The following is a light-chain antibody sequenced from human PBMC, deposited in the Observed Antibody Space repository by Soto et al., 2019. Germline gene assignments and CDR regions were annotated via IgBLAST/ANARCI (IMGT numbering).Light chain of an antibody. CDR2: LNSDGSH. Sequence: QPVLTQSPSASASPGASVKLTCTLSSGHSSYAIAWHQQQPEKGPRYLMKLNSDGSHSKGDGIPDRFSGSSSGAERYLTISSLQSEDEADYYCQTWGTGIRGVFGGGTKLTVL. V-gene: IGLV4-69*01. CDR1: SGHSSYA. CDR3: QTWGTGIRGV. J-gene: IGLJ2*01.